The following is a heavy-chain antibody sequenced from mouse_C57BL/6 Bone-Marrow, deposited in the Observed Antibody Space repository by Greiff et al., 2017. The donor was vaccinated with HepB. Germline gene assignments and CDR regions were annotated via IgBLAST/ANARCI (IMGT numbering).Heavy chain of an antibody. CDR3: ARDRLTIITTRGYWYFDV. J-gene: IGHJ1*03. CDR1: GFTFSSYA. D-gene: IGHD2-4*01. V-gene: IGHV5-4*01. CDR2: ISDGGSYT. Sequence: EVMLVESGGGLVKPGGSLKLSCAASGFTFSSYAMSWVRQTPEKRLEWVATISDGGSYTYYPDNVKGRFTISRDNAKNNLYLQMSHLKSEDTAMYYCARDRLTIITTRGYWYFDVWGTGTTVTVSS.